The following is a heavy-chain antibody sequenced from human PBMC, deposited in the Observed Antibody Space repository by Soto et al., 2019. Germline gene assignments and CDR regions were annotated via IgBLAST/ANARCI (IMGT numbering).Heavy chain of an antibody. V-gene: IGHV3-13*05. D-gene: IGHD6-13*01. CDR1: GFTFSSYD. CDR2: IGTAGDP. CDR3: ARGIAAAGNYYYYGMDV. J-gene: IGHJ6*02. Sequence: GGSLRPSFAASGFTFSSYDMHWVRQATGKGLEWVSAIGTAGDPYYPGSVKGRFTISRENAKNSLYLQRNSLRAGDTAVYYCARGIAAAGNYYYYGMDVWGQGTTVTVSS.